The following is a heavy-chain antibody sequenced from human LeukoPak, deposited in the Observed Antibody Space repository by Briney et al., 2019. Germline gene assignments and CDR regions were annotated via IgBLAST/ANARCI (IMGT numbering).Heavy chain of an antibody. CDR1: GYSFTSYC. J-gene: IGHJ3*01. CDR3: GMSGDRVPLQDDVFDV. Sequence: GESLKISCKVSGYSFTSYCIGWVRQMPGKGLEWLGTIYPGASGPTYSPSFQGQLTISVDKSINTTYLQWSSLQASDTAMYYCGMSGDRVPLQDDVFDVWGQGTMVTVST. CDR2: IYPGASGP. V-gene: IGHV5-51*01. D-gene: IGHD1-26*01.